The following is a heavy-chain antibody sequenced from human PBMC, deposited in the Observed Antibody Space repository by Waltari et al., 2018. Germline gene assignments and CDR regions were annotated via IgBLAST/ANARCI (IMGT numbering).Heavy chain of an antibody. CDR2: INPRGGST. V-gene: IGHV1-46*01. J-gene: IGHJ6*02. CDR1: EYTFTSSY. D-gene: IGHD2-21*01. CDR3: ALDTGALWMDV. Sequence: QVQLVQSGAEVKKPGASVKISCKTSEYTFTSSYIHCVRQAPGQGLEWTGRINPRGGSTIYAQKFQGRVTMTRDTSTSTVYMELSSLRSDDTAVYYCALDTGALWMDVWGQGTTVTVSS.